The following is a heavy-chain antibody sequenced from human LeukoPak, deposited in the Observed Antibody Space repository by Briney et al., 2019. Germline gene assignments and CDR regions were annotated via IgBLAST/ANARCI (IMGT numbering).Heavy chain of an antibody. D-gene: IGHD5-24*01. J-gene: IGHJ4*02. CDR3: SRRDY. CDR2: FSGGGGST. Sequence: QPGGSLRLSCAASGFTFDDYAMHWVRQPPGKGLEWVSLFSGGGGSTYYADSVKGRFTISRDNSKNTLYLQMNSLRAEDTAVYYCSRRDYWGQGTLVTVSS. V-gene: IGHV3-43*02. CDR1: GFTFDDYA.